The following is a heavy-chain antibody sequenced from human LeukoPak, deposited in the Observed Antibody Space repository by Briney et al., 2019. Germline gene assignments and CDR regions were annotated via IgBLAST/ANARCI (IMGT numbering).Heavy chain of an antibody. CDR1: GGTFSSYA. D-gene: IGHD2-2*01. CDR3: ARGVVGHGIVVEYFDY. Sequence: SVKVSCKASGGTFSSYAISWVRQAPGQGLEWMGGIIPIFGTANYAQKFQGRVTITADESTSTAYMELSSLRSEDTAVYYCARGVVGHGIVVEYFDYWGQGTLVTVSS. J-gene: IGHJ4*02. V-gene: IGHV1-69*01. CDR2: IIPIFGTA.